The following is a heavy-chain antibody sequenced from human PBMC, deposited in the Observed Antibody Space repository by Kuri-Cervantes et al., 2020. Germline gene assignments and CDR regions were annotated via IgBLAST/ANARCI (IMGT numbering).Heavy chain of an antibody. CDR2: ISYDGSNK. CDR3: ARDKGIYDPSGVGGYYFDY. D-gene: IGHD3-22*01. J-gene: IGHJ4*02. CDR1: GFTFSSYG. Sequence: GGSLRLSCAASGFTFSSYGMHWVRQAPGKGLEWVAVISYDGSNKYYADSVKGRFTISRDNSKNTLYLQMNSLRAEDTAVYYCARDKGIYDPSGVGGYYFDYWGQGTLVTVSS. V-gene: IGHV3-30*03.